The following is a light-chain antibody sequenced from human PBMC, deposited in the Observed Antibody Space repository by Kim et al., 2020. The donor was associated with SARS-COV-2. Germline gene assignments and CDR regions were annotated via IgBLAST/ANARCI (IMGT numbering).Light chain of an antibody. CDR1: QSAGTN. CDR2: DSS. CDR3: QQYNDWPWT. Sequence: EIVMTQSPATLSVSPGERATLSCRASQSAGTNLAWYQHKPGQAPRLLISDSSTRATGIPARFSGSGSGTEFTLTISSLQSEDFALYYFQQYNDWPWTFGPGTKLDIK. V-gene: IGKV3-15*01. J-gene: IGKJ1*01.